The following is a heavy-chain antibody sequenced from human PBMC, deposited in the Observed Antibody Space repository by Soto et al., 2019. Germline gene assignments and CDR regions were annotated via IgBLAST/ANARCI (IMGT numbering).Heavy chain of an antibody. J-gene: IGHJ6*02. Sequence: PGGSLRLSCAASGFTFSSYGMHWVRQAPGKGLEWVSYISSSSSTIYYADSVKGRFTISRDNAKNSLYLQMNSLRDEDTAVYYCARDSVLRFLEWPRKENYYYYYGLDVSGQATTVTVSS. V-gene: IGHV3-48*02. CDR2: ISSSSSTI. CDR3: ARDSVLRFLEWPRKENYYYYYGLDV. D-gene: IGHD3-3*01. CDR1: GFTFSSYG.